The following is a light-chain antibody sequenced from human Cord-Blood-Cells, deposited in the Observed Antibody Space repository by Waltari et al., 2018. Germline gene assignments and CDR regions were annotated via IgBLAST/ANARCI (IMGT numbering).Light chain of an antibody. CDR3: SSYTSSSTLV. CDR1: SSDVGGYNY. V-gene: IGLV2-14*01. CDR2: DVS. Sequence: QSALTQPASVSGSPGQSITISCTGTSSDVGGYNYVSWYQPHPGKAPKLMIYDVSNRPSGVSNRFAGSKSGNTASLTISGLQAEYEADYYCSSYTSSSTLVFGGGTKLTV. J-gene: IGLJ2*01.